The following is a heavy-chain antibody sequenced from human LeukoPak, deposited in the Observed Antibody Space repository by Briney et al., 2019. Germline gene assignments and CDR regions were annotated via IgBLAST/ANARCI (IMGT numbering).Heavy chain of an antibody. CDR1: GFPFSSHG. J-gene: IGHJ4*02. V-gene: IGHV3-23*01. D-gene: IGHD5-12*01. Sequence: SGGSLRLSCAGSGFPFSSHGMNWVRQAPGKRLEWVSGISPGGGPTYYADSVRGRFSISRDDLKNTVYLQMKNLTAEDTAVYYCAKDGAWLRFDDWGQGILVTVSS. CDR3: AKDGAWLRFDD. CDR2: ISPGGGPT.